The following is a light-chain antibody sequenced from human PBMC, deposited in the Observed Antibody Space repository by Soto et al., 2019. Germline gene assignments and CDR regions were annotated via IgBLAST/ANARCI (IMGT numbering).Light chain of an antibody. CDR1: QSVSSSY. J-gene: IGKJ1*01. CDR3: QQYGSSPRT. V-gene: IGKV3-20*01. CDR2: GAS. Sequence: EIVLTQSPGTLSLSPGERATLSCRARQSVSSSYLAWHQQKPGQAPRLLIYGASSRATGIPDRFSGSGSGTDFTLTISRLEPEDFAVYYCQQYGSSPRTF.